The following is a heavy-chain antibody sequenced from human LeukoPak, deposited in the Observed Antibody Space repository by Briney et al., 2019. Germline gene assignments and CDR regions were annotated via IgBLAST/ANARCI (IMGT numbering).Heavy chain of an antibody. Sequence: PGRSLRLSCAASGFTFSSYGMHWVRQAPGKGLEWVAVISYDGSNKYYADSVKGRFTISRDNSKNTLYLQMNSLRAEDTAVYYCAKDSTMVRGDLDYWGQGTLVTVSA. D-gene: IGHD3-10*01. V-gene: IGHV3-30*18. CDR2: ISYDGSNK. CDR1: GFTFSSYG. J-gene: IGHJ4*02. CDR3: AKDSTMVRGDLDY.